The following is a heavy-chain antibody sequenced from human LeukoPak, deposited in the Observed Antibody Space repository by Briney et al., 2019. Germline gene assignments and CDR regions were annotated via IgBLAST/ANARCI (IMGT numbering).Heavy chain of an antibody. CDR1: GFTFDDYA. CDR2: ISWSSGSI. V-gene: IGHV3-9*01. CDR3: AKVQRPHYYDSSGFYSPYDY. D-gene: IGHD3-22*01. J-gene: IGHJ4*02. Sequence: PGGSLRLSCAASGFTFDDYAMHWVRQAPGKGLEWVSGISWSSGSIGYADSVKGRFTISRDNAKNSLYLQMNSLRAEDTALYYCAKVQRPHYYDSSGFYSPYDYWGQGTLVTVSS.